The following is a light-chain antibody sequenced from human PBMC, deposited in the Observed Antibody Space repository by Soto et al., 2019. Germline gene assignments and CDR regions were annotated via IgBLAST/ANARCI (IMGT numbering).Light chain of an antibody. J-gene: IGKJ1*01. V-gene: IGKV3-20*01. CDR1: QSVSSSY. Sequence: EIVLTQSPDTLSLSPGESATLSCRASQSVSSSYLAWYQQKPGQAPRLLIYGASNRATGIPDRFSGSGSGTDFTLTIRRIATEHFVMYSCQQYGSSPRTFGQGTKVDIK. CDR2: GAS. CDR3: QQYGSSPRT.